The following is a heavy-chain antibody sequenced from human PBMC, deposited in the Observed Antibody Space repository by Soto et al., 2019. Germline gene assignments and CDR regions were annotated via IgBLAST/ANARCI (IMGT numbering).Heavy chain of an antibody. CDR2: IDNEGGST. V-gene: IGHV3-74*01. J-gene: IGHJ4*02. CDR1: GFTFSSYW. CDR3: ERRGVVPGDFDY. D-gene: IGHD2-2*01. Sequence: EVQLVESGGGLVQPGGSLRLSCAASGFTFSSYWMHWVRQAPGKGLVWVSHIDNEGGSTRYADSVKGRFTNSRDNAKNKLDLQMSSLRAEDTALYYCERRGVVPGDFDYWGQVTLVTVSS.